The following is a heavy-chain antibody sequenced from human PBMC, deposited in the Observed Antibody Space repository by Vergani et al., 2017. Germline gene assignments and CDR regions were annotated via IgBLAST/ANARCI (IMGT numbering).Heavy chain of an antibody. J-gene: IGHJ5*02. CDR1: GASIRSSNYY. V-gene: IGHV4-39*01. CDR2: NYYSGSN. CDR3: VRHSTVEWLVKLGWIDP. D-gene: IGHD6-19*01. Sequence: QLQLQESGPGLVKPSATLSLTCSVSGASIRSSNYYWGWIRQPPGKGLEWIASNYYSGSNYYNPSLKSRVTISVDTSQNQFSLKLSAVTAADTAVYFCVRHSTVEWLVKLGWIDPWGQGILVTVSS.